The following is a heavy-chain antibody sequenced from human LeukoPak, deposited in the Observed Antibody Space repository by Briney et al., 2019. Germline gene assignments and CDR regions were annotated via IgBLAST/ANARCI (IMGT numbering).Heavy chain of an antibody. Sequence: GSLRLSCAASGFTFSSYWMSWVRQAPGKGREWVANIKQDGREKYYVDSVKGRFTISRDNAKNSLYLQMNSLRAEDTAVYYCARTRATGYYDSSGQTTHFDYWGQGTLVTVSS. CDR1: GFTFSSYW. CDR2: IKQDGREK. V-gene: IGHV3-7*01. D-gene: IGHD3-22*01. CDR3: ARTRATGYYDSSGQTTHFDY. J-gene: IGHJ4*02.